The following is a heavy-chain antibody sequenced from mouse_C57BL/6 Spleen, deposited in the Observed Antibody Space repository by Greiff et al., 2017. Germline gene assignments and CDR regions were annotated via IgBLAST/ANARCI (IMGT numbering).Heavy chain of an antibody. J-gene: IGHJ4*01. CDR1: GYTFTSYW. CDR3: ARGGYYGNYCYAMDY. D-gene: IGHD2-1*01. CDR2: IYPSDSET. Sequence: QVQLQQPGAELVRPGSSVKLSCKASGYTFTSYWMDWVKQRPGQGLEWIGNIYPSDSETHYNQKFKDKATLTVDTSSSTAYMQLSSLTSEDSAVYYCARGGYYGNYCYAMDYWGQGTSVTVSS. V-gene: IGHV1-61*01.